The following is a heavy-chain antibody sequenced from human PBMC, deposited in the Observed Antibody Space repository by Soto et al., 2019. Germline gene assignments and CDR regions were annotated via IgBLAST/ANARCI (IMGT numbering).Heavy chain of an antibody. V-gene: IGHV4-4*07. J-gene: IGHJ6*02. CDR2: IYTSGST. CDR1: GGSISSYY. CDR3: GSTTVGYYYYGMDV. Sequence: SETLSLTCTVSGGSISSYYWSWIRQPAGKGLEWIGRIYTSGSTNYNPSLKSRVTMSVDTSKNQFSLKLSSVTAADTAVYYCGSTTVGYYYYGMDVWGQGTTVTVSS. D-gene: IGHD4-17*01.